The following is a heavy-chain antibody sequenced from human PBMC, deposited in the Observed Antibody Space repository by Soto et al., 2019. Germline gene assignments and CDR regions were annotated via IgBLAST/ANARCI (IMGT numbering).Heavy chain of an antibody. Sequence: SVKVSCKASGGTFSSYAISWVRQAPGQGLEWMGGIIPIFGTANYAQKFQGRVTITADESTSTAYMELSSLRSEDTAVYYCAREEGVIFRNWFDPWGQGTLVTVSS. D-gene: IGHD3-16*02. CDR3: AREEGVIFRNWFDP. CDR2: IIPIFGTA. J-gene: IGHJ5*02. V-gene: IGHV1-69*13. CDR1: GGTFSSYA.